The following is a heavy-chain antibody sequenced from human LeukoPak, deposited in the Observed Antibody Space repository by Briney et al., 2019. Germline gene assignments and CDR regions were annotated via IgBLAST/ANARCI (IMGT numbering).Heavy chain of an antibody. CDR3: AKDPSTVTTPDY. CDR1: GFTFDDYA. CDR2: ISWDGGST. V-gene: IGHV3-43*02. J-gene: IGHJ4*02. D-gene: IGHD4-17*01. Sequence: PGGSLRLSCAASGFTFDDYAMHWVRQAPGKGLEWVSLISWDGGSTYYADSVKGRFTISRDNSKNSLYLQMNSLRIEDTALYYCAKDPSTVTTPDYWGQGTLVTVSS.